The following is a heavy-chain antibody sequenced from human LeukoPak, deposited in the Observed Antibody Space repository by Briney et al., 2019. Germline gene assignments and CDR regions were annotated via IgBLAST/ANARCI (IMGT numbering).Heavy chain of an antibody. Sequence: GSSVKVSCRVSGGPFSRYAISWVRQAAGQGLEWMGGILPSFGTANYAQKFQVRVTITADESTGTAYMELSSLRSEDTAVYYCARVFRGLLGGSYYYFDSWGQGTLVAVSS. D-gene: IGHD3-10*01. J-gene: IGHJ4*02. CDR2: ILPSFGTA. CDR3: ARVFRGLLGGSYYYFDS. V-gene: IGHV1-69*01. CDR1: GGPFSRYA.